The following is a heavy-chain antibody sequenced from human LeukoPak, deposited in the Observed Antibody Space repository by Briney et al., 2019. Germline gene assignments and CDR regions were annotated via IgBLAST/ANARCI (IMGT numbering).Heavy chain of an antibody. CDR1: GFTFSRYA. CDR3: AREYGSGSSNYYYYGMDV. Sequence: GGSLRLSCAASGFTFSRYAMHWVRQAPGKGLEWVAVISYDGSNKYYADSVKGRFTISRDNSKNTLYLQMNSLRAEDTAVYYCAREYGSGSSNYYYYGMDVWGQGTTVTVSS. J-gene: IGHJ6*02. CDR2: ISYDGSNK. V-gene: IGHV3-30*04. D-gene: IGHD3-10*01.